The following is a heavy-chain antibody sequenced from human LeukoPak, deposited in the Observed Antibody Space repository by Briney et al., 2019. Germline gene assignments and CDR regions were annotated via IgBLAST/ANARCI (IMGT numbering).Heavy chain of an antibody. CDR2: IYSGGST. Sequence: GGSLRLSCAASGFTVSSNYMSWVRQAPGKGLEWVSVIYSGGSTYYADSVKGRFTISRDNSKNTLYLQMNSLRAEDTAVYYCARDTVEAGTYYYYYMDVWGKGTTVTVSS. CDR3: ARDTVEAGTYYYYYMDV. J-gene: IGHJ6*03. V-gene: IGHV3-66*02. D-gene: IGHD2-2*02. CDR1: GFTVSSNY.